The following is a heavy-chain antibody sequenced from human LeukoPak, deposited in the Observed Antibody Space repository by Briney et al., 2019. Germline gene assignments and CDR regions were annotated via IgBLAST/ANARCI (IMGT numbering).Heavy chain of an antibody. D-gene: IGHD3-22*01. CDR3: ARDSSYYDSSGYQGQTDY. CDR2: IIPILGIA. CDR1: GGTFSGYA. V-gene: IGHV1-69*04. Sequence: VASVKVSCKASGGTFSGYAISWVRQAPGQGLEWMGRIIPILGIANYAQKFQGRVTITADKSTSTAYMELSSLRSEDTAVYYCARDSSYYDSSGYQGQTDYWGQGTLVTVSS. J-gene: IGHJ4*02.